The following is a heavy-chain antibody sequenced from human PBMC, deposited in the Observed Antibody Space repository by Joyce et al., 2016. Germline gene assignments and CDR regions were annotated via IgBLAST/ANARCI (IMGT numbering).Heavy chain of an antibody. V-gene: IGHV5-51*01. CDR2: IYPNDSDL. CDR3: ARLSTKGFDI. J-gene: IGHJ3*02. Sequence: EVQLVQSGAEVKKPGESLKISCKGSGFSFTSYWIDWVRQMPGKGLEWMGAIYPNDSDLKYSPSFQGQVTLSADKSIATAYLQWSSLKASDTAIYYCARLSTKGFDIWGQGTMVAVSS. CDR1: GFSFTSYW.